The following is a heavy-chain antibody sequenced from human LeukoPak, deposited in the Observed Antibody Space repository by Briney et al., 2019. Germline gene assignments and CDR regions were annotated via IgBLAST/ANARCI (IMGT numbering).Heavy chain of an antibody. CDR2: IYYSGST. CDR1: GGSISSYY. Sequence: SETLSLTCTVSGGSISSYYWSSIRQPPGKGLGWIGYIYYSGSTNYNPSLKSRVTISVDTPKNQFSLKLSSVTAADTAVYYCARAIGCSSTSCYNWFDPWGQGTLVTVSS. CDR3: ARAIGCSSTSCYNWFDP. D-gene: IGHD2-2*01. V-gene: IGHV4-59*01. J-gene: IGHJ5*02.